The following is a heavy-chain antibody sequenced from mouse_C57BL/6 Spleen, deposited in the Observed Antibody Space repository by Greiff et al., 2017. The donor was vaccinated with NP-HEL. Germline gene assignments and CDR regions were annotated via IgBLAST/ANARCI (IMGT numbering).Heavy chain of an antibody. J-gene: IGHJ2*01. CDR2: IAPATGGT. D-gene: IGHD1-1*01. V-gene: IGHV1-15*01. Sequence: QVQLKQSGAELVRPGASVTLSCKASGYTFTDYEMHWVKQTPVHGLEWIGAIAPATGGTAYNQKFQGKAILTADKSSSTAYMELGSLTSADSAVYYCTRREEYYGSSYFDYWGQGTTRTVSS. CDR3: TRREEYYGSSYFDY. CDR1: GYTFTDYE.